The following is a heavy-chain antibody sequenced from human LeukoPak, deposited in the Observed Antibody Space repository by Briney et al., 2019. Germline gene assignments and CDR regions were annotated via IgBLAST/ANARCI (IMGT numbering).Heavy chain of an antibody. D-gene: IGHD6-19*01. CDR3: ARETAVAGKKIFDF. CDR2: IHYSGGT. Sequence: PETLSLTCMVSGGSLISSHWSSMRQPPGKGLEWVGDIHYSGGTQYNPSLMSRVTMSEDTSKNQLSLKLISVTAADTAVYYCARETAVAGKKIFDFWGQGTLVTVSS. J-gene: IGHJ4*02. V-gene: IGHV4-59*01. CDR1: GGSLISSH.